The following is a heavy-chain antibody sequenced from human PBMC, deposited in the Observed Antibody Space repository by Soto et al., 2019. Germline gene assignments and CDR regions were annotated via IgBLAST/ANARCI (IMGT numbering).Heavy chain of an antibody. CDR1: GGSISSYY. CDR2: IYYSGST. CDR3: ARHFMTTVTEYYFDD. Sequence: SETLSLTCTVSGGSISSYYWSWIRQPPGKGLEWIGYIYYSGSTNYNVSLKSRVTTSVDTSKNQFSLRLSSVTAADTAVYYCARHFMTTVTEYYFDDWGQGTLVTVSS. D-gene: IGHD4-17*01. J-gene: IGHJ4*02. V-gene: IGHV4-59*08.